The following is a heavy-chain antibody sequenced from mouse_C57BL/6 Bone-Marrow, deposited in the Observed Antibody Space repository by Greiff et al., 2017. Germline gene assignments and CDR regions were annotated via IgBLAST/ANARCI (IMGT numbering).Heavy chain of an antibody. CDR1: GYSITSGYY. V-gene: IGHV3-6*01. CDR2: ISYDGSN. Sequence: DVQLQESGPGLVKPSQSLSLTCSVTGYSITSGYYWNWIRQFPGNKLEWMGYISYDGSNNYNPSPKNRISITRDTSKNQFFLKLNSVTTEDTATYYCARTLYYGSRGDYWGQGTTLTVSS. CDR3: ARTLYYGSRGDY. J-gene: IGHJ2*01. D-gene: IGHD1-1*01.